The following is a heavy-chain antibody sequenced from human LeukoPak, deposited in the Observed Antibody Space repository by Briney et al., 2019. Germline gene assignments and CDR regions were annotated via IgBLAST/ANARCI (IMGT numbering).Heavy chain of an antibody. V-gene: IGHV3-43*02. D-gene: IGHD6-19*01. CDR1: GFMFDDSA. CDR2: ISGDGVST. J-gene: IGHJ4*02. CDR3: AKWGGDSGAEQWLVLDY. Sequence: GGSLRLSCAASGFMFDDSAMHWVRQAPGKGLEWVSLISGDGVSTFYADSVKGRFTISRDNSKNTVYLEMNSLRVEDTAIYYCAKWGGDSGAEQWLVLDYWGQGTLVTVSS.